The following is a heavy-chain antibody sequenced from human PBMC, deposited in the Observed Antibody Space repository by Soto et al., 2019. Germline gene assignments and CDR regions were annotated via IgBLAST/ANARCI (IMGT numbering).Heavy chain of an antibody. Sequence: QVQLVESGGGVVQPGRSLRLSCAASGFTFSTYGMHWVRQAPGKGLAWVAVISQDGTNSYYADSVKGRFTISRDNYKNMLFLQMDSLRTEDTAVFYCAKEWAAVAGTYVFDVWGQGTMVTVSS. V-gene: IGHV3-30*18. CDR3: AKEWAAVAGTYVFDV. J-gene: IGHJ3*01. D-gene: IGHD6-19*01. CDR2: ISQDGTNS. CDR1: GFTFSTYG.